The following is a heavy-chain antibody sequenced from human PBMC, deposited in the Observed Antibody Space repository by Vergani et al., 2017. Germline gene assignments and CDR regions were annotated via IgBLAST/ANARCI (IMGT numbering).Heavy chain of an antibody. D-gene: IGHD4/OR15-4a*01. CDR2: VSFRGDT. Sequence: QVKLQESGPGLVKPSETLSLTCTVSDSSFNSYYWSWIRQPPGKGLEWVGYVSFRGDTLYDPAVKDRMTISPNTSSNPFSLYLTTVTAADTAVYYCARTRMYYGAERPDYWGQGTLVTVSS. J-gene: IGHJ4*02. CDR1: DSSFNSYY. V-gene: IGHV4-59*01. CDR3: ARTRMYYGAERPDY.